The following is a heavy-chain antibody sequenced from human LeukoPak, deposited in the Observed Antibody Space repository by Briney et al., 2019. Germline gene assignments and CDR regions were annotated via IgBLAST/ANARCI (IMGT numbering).Heavy chain of an antibody. CDR2: ISGSGGST. Sequence: PGGSLRLSCAASGFTFSIHWMHWVRQAPGKGLEWVSAISGSGGSTYYADSVKGRFTISRDNSKNTLYLQMNSLRAEDTAVYYCAKDVLRFLEWLSQAMDVWGKGTTVTVSS. J-gene: IGHJ6*03. D-gene: IGHD3-3*01. CDR1: GFTFSIHW. V-gene: IGHV3-23*01. CDR3: AKDVLRFLEWLSQAMDV.